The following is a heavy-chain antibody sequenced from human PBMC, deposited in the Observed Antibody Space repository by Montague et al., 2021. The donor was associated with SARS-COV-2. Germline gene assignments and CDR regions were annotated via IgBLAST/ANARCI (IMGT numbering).Heavy chain of an antibody. Sequence: SLRLSCAASGFTFSQYDMHWVRQVTGKGLEWVSGIGKVGDTHYPGPVKGEFTLPIEDAKNSWYLQMNSLRAGDTAVYYCGRGVRYFGSGGWSFYYYGVDVWGQGTTVTVSS. CDR1: GFTFSQYD. D-gene: IGHD3-10*01. CDR3: GRGVRYFGSGGWSFYYYGVDV. CDR2: IGKVGDT. V-gene: IGHV3-13*01. J-gene: IGHJ6*02.